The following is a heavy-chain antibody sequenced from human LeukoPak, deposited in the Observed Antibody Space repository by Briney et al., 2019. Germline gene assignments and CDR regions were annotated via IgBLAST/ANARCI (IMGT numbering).Heavy chain of an antibody. J-gene: IGHJ4*02. CDR1: GYTFTGYY. CDR3: ARVYYNILTGYQGIHY. CDR2: INPNSGGT. Sequence: ASVKVSCEASGYTFTGYYMHWVRQAPGQGLEWMGWINPNSGGTNYAQKFQGRVTLTRDTSISTAYMELSRLRSDDTAVYYCARVYYNILTGYQGIHYWGQGTLVTVSS. D-gene: IGHD3-9*01. V-gene: IGHV1-2*02.